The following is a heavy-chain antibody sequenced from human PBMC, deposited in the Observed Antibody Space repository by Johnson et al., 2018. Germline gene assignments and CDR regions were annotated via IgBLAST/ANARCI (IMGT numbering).Heavy chain of an antibody. D-gene: IGHD1-26*01. J-gene: IGHJ3*02. Sequence: VQLVQSGGGLVKPGGSLRLSCAASGFSFNSHNMNWVRQAPGKGLEWVSYITYDGSTTVYADSVKGRFTISRDNADNSLGLQMNSLRDEDTAVYYCVGGYSGSAGRAFDIWGQGTMVTVSS. V-gene: IGHV3-21*01. CDR2: ITYDGSTT. CDR1: GFSFNSHN. CDR3: VGGYSGSAGRAFDI.